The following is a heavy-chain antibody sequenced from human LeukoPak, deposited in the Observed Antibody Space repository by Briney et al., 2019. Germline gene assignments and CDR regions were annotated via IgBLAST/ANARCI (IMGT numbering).Heavy chain of an antibody. J-gene: IGHJ5*02. V-gene: IGHV1-69*02. CDR2: IIPILGIA. CDR3: APQLNTGYSSSWQFDP. D-gene: IGHD6-13*01. CDR1: GGTFSSYT. Sequence: SVKVSCKASGGTFSSYTISWVRQAPGQGLEWMGRIIPILGIANYAQKFQGRVTITANKSTSTAYMELSSLRSEDTAVYYCAPQLNTGYSSSWQFDPWGQGTLVTVSS.